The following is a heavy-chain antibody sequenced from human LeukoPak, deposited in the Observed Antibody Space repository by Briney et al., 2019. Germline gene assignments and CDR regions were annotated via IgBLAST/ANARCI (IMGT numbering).Heavy chain of an antibody. D-gene: IGHD5-18*01. CDR3: TRAAMVTFDY. CDR1: GFTFGDYA. CDR2: IRSKAYGGTT. Sequence: QAGGSLRLSCTASGFTFGDYAMSWVRQAPGKGLEWVGFIRSKAYGGTTEYAASVKGRFTISRDDSKSIAYLQMNSLKTEDTAVYYCTRAAMVTFDYWGQGTLVTVSS. J-gene: IGHJ4*02. V-gene: IGHV3-49*04.